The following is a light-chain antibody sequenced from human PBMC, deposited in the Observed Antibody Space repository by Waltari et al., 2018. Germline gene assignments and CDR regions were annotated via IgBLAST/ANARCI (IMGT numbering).Light chain of an antibody. CDR1: SSDGGLYNY. CDR2: DFF. Sequence: QSALTQPASVSGSPGQSITISCTGTSSDGGLYNYVSCYQQHPGKAPKLIIYDFFERPSGVSNRFSGSKSGTPASLTISGLLAEDEADYYCNSYTGSSSWVFGGGTKLTVL. V-gene: IGLV2-14*01. J-gene: IGLJ3*02. CDR3: NSYTGSSSWV.